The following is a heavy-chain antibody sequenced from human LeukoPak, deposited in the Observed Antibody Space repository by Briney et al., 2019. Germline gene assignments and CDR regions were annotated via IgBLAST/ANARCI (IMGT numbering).Heavy chain of an antibody. Sequence: GGSLGLSCAASGFTFSSYAMSWVRQAPGKGLEWVANIKQDGSEKYYVDSVKGRFTISRDNAKNSLYLQMNSLRAEDTAVYYCARGAHYYGSGSWGQGTLVTVSS. CDR3: ARGAHYYGSGS. D-gene: IGHD3-10*01. V-gene: IGHV3-7*01. J-gene: IGHJ4*02. CDR2: IKQDGSEK. CDR1: GFTFSSYA.